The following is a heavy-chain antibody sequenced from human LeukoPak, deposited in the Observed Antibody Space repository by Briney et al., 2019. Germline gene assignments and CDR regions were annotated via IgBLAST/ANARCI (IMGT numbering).Heavy chain of an antibody. CDR1: GGSISSSNW. CDR2: IYHSGST. Sequence: TSETLSLTCAVSGGSISSSNWWSWVRQPPGKGLEWIGEIYHSGSTNYNPSLKSRVTISVDKSKNQFSLKLSSVTAADTAVYYCARVVDNYGSGRSGAFDIWGQGTMVTVSS. V-gene: IGHV4-4*02. CDR3: ARVVDNYGSGRSGAFDI. D-gene: IGHD3-10*01. J-gene: IGHJ3*02.